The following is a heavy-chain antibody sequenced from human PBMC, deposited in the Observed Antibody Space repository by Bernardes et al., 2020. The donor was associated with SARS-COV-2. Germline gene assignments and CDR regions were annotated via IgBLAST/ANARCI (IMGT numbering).Heavy chain of an antibody. CDR2: IIPLFGTT. CDR3: ARSGTYPDAFEI. J-gene: IGHJ3*02. CDR1: GNTFTSYA. D-gene: IGHD1-26*01. V-gene: IGHV1-69*13. Sequence: SVKVSCKTSGNTFTSYAVIWVRQAPGQGLECMGGIIPLFGTTNYAQNFQGRVTIAADESTSTVYMELSSLRSEDTAMYYCARSGTYPDAFEIWGQGTMVTVSS.